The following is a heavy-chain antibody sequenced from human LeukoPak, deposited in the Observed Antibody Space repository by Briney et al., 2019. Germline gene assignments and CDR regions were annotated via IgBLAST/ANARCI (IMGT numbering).Heavy chain of an antibody. CDR2: IYYSGST. V-gene: IGHV4-59*01. J-gene: IGHJ4*02. CDR3: ARDPHGYSSSWYDY. D-gene: IGHD6-13*01. Sequence: KASETLSLTCTVSGGSISSYYWSWIRQPPGKGLEWIGYIYYSGSTNYNPSLKSRVTISVDTSKNQFSLKLSSVTAADTAVYYCARDPHGYSSSWYDYWGQGTLVTVSS. CDR1: GGSISSYY.